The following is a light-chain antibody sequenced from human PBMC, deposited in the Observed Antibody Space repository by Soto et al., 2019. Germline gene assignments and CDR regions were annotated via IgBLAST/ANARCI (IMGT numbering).Light chain of an antibody. J-gene: IGKJ1*01. V-gene: IGKV3-20*01. Sequence: EMVLTQSPGTLSLSPGERATLSCRASQSVTSSKLAWYQQKPGQAPRLLIYGASFRATGIPDRCIGSGSGTDFTLTISRLEPEDFAVYRCQQYGSSTEWTYGQGTKV. CDR3: QQYGSSTEWT. CDR2: GAS. CDR1: QSVTSSK.